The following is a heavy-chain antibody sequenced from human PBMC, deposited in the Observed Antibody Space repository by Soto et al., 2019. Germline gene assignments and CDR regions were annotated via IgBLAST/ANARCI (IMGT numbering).Heavy chain of an antibody. D-gene: IGHD1-20*01. J-gene: IGHJ4*02. CDR2: IDPSGGST. CDR1: GYTFTNYY. CDR3: ARSHNWRLGQN. Sequence: QVQLVQSGAEVKKPGASVKVSCKASGYTFTNYYMHWVRQAPGQGLEWMGIIDPSGGSTSYAQKFQGRVTITRDTSTSTVYMEVSSLRSEDAAVYYCARSHNWRLGQNWGQGTLVTVSS. V-gene: IGHV1-46*01.